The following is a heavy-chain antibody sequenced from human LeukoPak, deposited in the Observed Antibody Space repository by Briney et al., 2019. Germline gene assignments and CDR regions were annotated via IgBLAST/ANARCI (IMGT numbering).Heavy chain of an antibody. J-gene: IGHJ4*02. Sequence: GGSLRLSCAASGFTFSTYPMHWVRQAPGKGLEYVSAISSNGNTYYADSVKGRFTISRDNAKNSLYLQMNSLRDEDTAVYYCARGMVRGVISPNDYWGQGTLVTVSS. CDR3: ARGMVRGVISPNDY. CDR1: GFTFSTYP. V-gene: IGHV3-64*02. CDR2: ISSNGNT. D-gene: IGHD3-10*01.